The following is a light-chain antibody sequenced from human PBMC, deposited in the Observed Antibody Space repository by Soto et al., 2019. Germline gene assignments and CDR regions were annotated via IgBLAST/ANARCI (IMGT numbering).Light chain of an antibody. CDR3: ETWDSNIGV. CDR1: SGHSSYA. Sequence: QLVLTQSPSASASLGASVKLTCTLSSGHSSYAIAWHQQQPEKGPRYLMKLNSDGSHSKGDGIPDRFSGSNSGAERYLTISNLQSEDEADYYCETWDSNIGVFGEGTQLTVL. CDR2: LNSDGSH. J-gene: IGLJ7*01. V-gene: IGLV4-69*01.